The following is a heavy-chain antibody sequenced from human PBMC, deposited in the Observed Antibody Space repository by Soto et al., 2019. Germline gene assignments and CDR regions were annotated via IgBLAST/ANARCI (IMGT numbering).Heavy chain of an antibody. CDR3: ARLYYDFWSGYYSGYYYGMDV. Sequence: ASVKVSCKASGYSFTRYGIAWARQAPGQGLEWMGWINTYNGNTNYAQNIQGRVTLTTDTSTSTAYIELSSLRFEDTAVYYCARLYYDFWSGYYSGYYYGMDVWGQGTTVTVSS. D-gene: IGHD3-3*01. J-gene: IGHJ6*02. CDR2: INTYNGNT. V-gene: IGHV1-18*01. CDR1: GYSFTRYG.